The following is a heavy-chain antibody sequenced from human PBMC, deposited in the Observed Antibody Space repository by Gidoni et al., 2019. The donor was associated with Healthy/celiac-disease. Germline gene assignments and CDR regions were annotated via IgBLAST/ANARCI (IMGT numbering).Heavy chain of an antibody. D-gene: IGHD1-20*01. CDR2: IYHRGST. CDR1: GGSIRRSHW. J-gene: IGHJ4*02. V-gene: IGHV4-4*02. CDR3: AREARRYDRASSVAYFDY. Sequence: QVQLQESGPGLVKPSGTLSLTCAVSGGSIRRSHWWSWVRQPPGRGLEWRGEIYHRGSTNYNPSLKSRVTISVDKSKNQFSLKLSSVTAADTAVYYCAREARRYDRASSVAYFDYWGQGTLVTVSS.